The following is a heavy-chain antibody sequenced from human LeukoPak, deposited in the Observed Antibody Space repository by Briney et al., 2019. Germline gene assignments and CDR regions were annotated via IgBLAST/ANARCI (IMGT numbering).Heavy chain of an antibody. CDR3: ARVQFELTEDFDY. J-gene: IGHJ4*02. CDR1: GYTFTGYY. V-gene: IGHV1-2*06. Sequence: ASVKVSCKASGYTFTGYYMHWVRQAPGQGLEWMGRINPNSGGTNYAQKFQGRVTMTRDTSISTAYMELSRLRSDDTAVYYCARVQFELTEDFDYWGQGTLVTVSS. D-gene: IGHD1-26*01. CDR2: INPNSGGT.